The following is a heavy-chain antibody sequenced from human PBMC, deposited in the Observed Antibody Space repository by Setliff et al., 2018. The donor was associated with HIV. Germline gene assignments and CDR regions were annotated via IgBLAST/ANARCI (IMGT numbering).Heavy chain of an antibody. Sequence: PSETLSLTCAVYGGSFSDNYWSWIRQSPGKGLEWSWEINHSGRTKYSPSPRSRVSISVDTSKTQFSLRLTSVTAADTAMYHCARDRSSVWSKDWFDTWGQGILVTVSS. CDR3: ARDRSSVWSKDWFDT. CDR2: INHSGRT. CDR1: GGSFSDNY. V-gene: IGHV4-34*01. D-gene: IGHD6-19*01. J-gene: IGHJ5*02.